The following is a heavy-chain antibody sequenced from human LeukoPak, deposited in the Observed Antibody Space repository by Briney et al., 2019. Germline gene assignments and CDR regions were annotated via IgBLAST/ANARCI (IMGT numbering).Heavy chain of an antibody. V-gene: IGHV4-59*02. CDR1: GGPVNSYY. Sequence: SETLSLTCTVSGGPVNSYYWSWIRQPPGKGLEWIGYIYYSGNTNYNPSLESRVTISVDTSKNQFSLKLKSLTAADTAVYYCARDRSGSGSYYYFDPWGPGTLVTVSS. CDR2: IYYSGNT. J-gene: IGHJ5*02. D-gene: IGHD1-26*01. CDR3: ARDRSGSGSYYYFDP.